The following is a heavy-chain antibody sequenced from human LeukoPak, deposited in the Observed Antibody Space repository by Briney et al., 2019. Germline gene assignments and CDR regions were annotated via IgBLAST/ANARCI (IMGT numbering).Heavy chain of an antibody. Sequence: GGTLRLSCAASGFTFSSYGMSWVRQAPGKGLEWVSAISGSGGSTYYADSVKGRFTISRDNSKNTLYLQMNSLRAEDTAVYYCAKGFYCSSSTCLDYRGQGTLVTVSS. D-gene: IGHD2-2*01. V-gene: IGHV3-23*01. J-gene: IGHJ4*02. CDR2: ISGSGGST. CDR1: GFTFSSYG. CDR3: AKGFYCSSSTCLDY.